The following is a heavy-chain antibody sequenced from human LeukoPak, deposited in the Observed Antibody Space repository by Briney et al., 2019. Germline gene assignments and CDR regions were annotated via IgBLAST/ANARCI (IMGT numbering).Heavy chain of an antibody. CDR2: IIPIFGTA. CDR3: ARGVVMATMAPRANFDY. J-gene: IGHJ4*02. D-gene: IGHD5-24*01. V-gene: IGHV1-69*05. CDR1: GGTFSSYA. Sequence: SVKVSCKASGGTFSSYAISWVRQAPGQGLEWMGGIIPIFGTANYAQKFQGRVTITTDESTSTAYMELSSLRSEDTAVYYCARGVVMATMAPRANFDYWGQGTLVTVSS.